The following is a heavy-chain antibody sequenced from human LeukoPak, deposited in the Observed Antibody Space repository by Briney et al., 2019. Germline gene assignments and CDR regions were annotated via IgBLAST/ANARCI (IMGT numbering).Heavy chain of an antibody. CDR2: IKQDGSEK. CDR1: GFTFSSFW. J-gene: IGHJ4*02. D-gene: IGHD6-13*01. CDR3: ARTHDPSYSSSLPYYFDY. Sequence: GGSLRLSCAASGFTFSSFWMSWVRQAPGKGLEWVANIKQDGSEKYYVDSVKGRFTISRDNAKNSLYLQMNSLRVEDTAVYYCARTHDPSYSSSLPYYFDYWGQGALVTVSS. V-gene: IGHV3-7*04.